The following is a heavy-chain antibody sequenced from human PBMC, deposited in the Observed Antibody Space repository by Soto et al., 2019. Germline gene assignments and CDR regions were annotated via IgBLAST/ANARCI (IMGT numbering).Heavy chain of an antibody. D-gene: IGHD1-26*01. V-gene: IGHV4-4*02. CDR1: GGSISSNNW. Sequence: QVQLQESGPGLVKPSGTLSLTCDVSGGSISSNNWWTWVRQPPGKELEWIGEIFHTRATNYNPCLKSLVTLPVDRSMNQFSLKLNFVTAADTALYYCTRAETEHQLFSTRFDDGGQGTLVTVSS. CDR2: IFHTRAT. CDR3: TRAETEHQLFSTRFDD. J-gene: IGHJ4*02.